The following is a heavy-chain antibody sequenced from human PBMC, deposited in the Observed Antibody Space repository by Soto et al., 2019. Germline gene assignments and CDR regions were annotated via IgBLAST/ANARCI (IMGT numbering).Heavy chain of an antibody. Sequence: GGSLRLSCAASGLTFSTSAMHWVRQAPGKGLEWVAMISHDGSHEYYGDSVKGRFSVSRDNSHNILHLQMNSLRIEDTAAYFCARNTDHRLVRGWLDPWGQGTLVTVSS. CDR3: ARNTDHRLVRGWLDP. J-gene: IGHJ5*02. D-gene: IGHD3-10*01. V-gene: IGHV3-30-3*01. CDR2: ISHDGSHE. CDR1: GLTFSTSA.